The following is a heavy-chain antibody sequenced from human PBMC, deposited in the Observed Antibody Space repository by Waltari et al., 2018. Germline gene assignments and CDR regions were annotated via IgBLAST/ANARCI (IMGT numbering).Heavy chain of an antibody. V-gene: IGHV4-59*11. Sequence: QVQLQESGPGLVKPSETLSLTCTVSGGSISSHYWSWIRQPPGKGLEWIGYIYYSGSTNYNPSLKSRVTISVDTSKNQFSLKLSSVTAADTAVYYCAMSYYYDSSGYYPWDYWGQGTLVTVSS. D-gene: IGHD3-22*01. CDR3: AMSYYYDSSGYYPWDY. CDR1: GGSISSHY. CDR2: IYYSGST. J-gene: IGHJ4*02.